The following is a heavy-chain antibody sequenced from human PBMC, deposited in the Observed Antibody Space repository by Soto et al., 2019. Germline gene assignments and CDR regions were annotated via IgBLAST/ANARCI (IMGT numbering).Heavy chain of an antibody. Sequence: TLSLTCAVSGGSISSSNWWSWVRQPPGKGLEWIGEIYHSGSTNYNPSLKSRVTISVDKSKNQFSLKLSSVTAADTAVYYCARLVIGYCSGGSCYSEIDYYYGMDVWGQGTTVTASS. D-gene: IGHD2-15*01. CDR3: ARLVIGYCSGGSCYSEIDYYYGMDV. CDR2: IYHSGST. V-gene: IGHV4-4*02. CDR1: GGSISSSNW. J-gene: IGHJ6*02.